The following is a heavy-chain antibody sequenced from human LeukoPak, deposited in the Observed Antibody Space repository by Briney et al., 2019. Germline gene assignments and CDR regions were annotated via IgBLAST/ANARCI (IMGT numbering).Heavy chain of an antibody. Sequence: MPSGTLSLTCAVSGGSISSSNWWSWVRQPPGKGLEWIGEIYHSGSTNYNPSLKSRVTISVDKSKNQFSLKLSSVTAADTAVYYCASGSRSSGYYPINWFDPWGQGTLVTVSS. D-gene: IGHD3-22*01. CDR2: IYHSGST. CDR3: ASGSRSSGYYPINWFDP. V-gene: IGHV4-4*02. J-gene: IGHJ5*02. CDR1: GGSISSSNW.